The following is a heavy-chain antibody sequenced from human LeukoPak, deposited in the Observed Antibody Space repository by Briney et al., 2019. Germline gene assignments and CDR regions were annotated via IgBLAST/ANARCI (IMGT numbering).Heavy chain of an antibody. D-gene: IGHD6-6*01. V-gene: IGHV1-2*02. CDR1: GYTFTGYY. J-gene: IGHJ6*02. Sequence: ASVKVSCKASGYTFTGYYMHWVRQAPGQGLEWMGWINPNSGGTNYAQKFQGRVTMTRGTSISTAYMELSRLRSDDTAVYYCARAASIAARYYYYYGMDVWGQGTTVTVSS. CDR2: INPNSGGT. CDR3: ARAASIAARYYYYYGMDV.